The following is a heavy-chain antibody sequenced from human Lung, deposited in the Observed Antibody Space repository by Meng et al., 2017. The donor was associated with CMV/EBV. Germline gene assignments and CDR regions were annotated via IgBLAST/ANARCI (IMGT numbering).Heavy chain of an antibody. D-gene: IGHD3-10*01. CDR1: GYTFTGYY. CDR2: INPNTGDT. CDR3: ARDAHFYYGSGSYYRVGWFDP. J-gene: IGHJ5*02. Sequence: SXXVSXXASGYTFTGYYIHWVRQAPGQGLEWMGWINPNTGDTNYSQKFQGRVTMTRDTSIRTAYMELSSLRSDDTAVFYCARDAHFYYGSGSYYRVGWFDPWXQGTLVTVSS. V-gene: IGHV1-2*02.